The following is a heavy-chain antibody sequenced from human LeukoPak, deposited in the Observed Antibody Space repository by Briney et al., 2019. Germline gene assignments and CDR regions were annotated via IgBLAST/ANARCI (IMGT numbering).Heavy chain of an antibody. V-gene: IGHV4-34*01. CDR3: ARLNLWFGEPRFDY. CDR1: GGSFSGYY. Sequence: SETLSLTCAVYGGSFSGYYWSWIRQPPGKGLEWIGEINHSGSTYYNPSLKSRVTISVDTSKNQFSLKLSSVTAADTAVYYCARLNLWFGEPRFDYWGQGTLVTVSS. CDR2: INHSGST. J-gene: IGHJ4*02. D-gene: IGHD3-10*01.